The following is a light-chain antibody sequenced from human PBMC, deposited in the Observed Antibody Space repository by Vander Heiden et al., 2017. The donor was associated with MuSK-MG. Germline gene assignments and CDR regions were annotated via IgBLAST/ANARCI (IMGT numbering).Light chain of an antibody. J-gene: IGKJ2*01. Sequence: DLQMTKSPSSLSASVGDTVTITCRASQHIAIYLNWYQQKPGKAPRLLIYSAHTLQSGVPSRFSGSGSGTDFTLTIRSLQPEDFATYSCQESYSTPYTFGQGTKLEIK. V-gene: IGKV1-39*01. CDR1: QHIAIY. CDR3: QESYSTPYT. CDR2: SAH.